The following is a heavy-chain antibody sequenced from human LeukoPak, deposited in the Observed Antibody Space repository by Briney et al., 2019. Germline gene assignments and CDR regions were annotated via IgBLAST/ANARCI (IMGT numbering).Heavy chain of an antibody. CDR2: IYYSGST. Sequence: PSETLSLTCTVSGGSISSGSYYWGWIRQPPGKGLEWTGNIYYSGSTYYNPSLKSRVTISVDTSKNQFSLKLSSVTAADTAVYYCARSGYYDSSGYYLYAFDIWGQGTMVTVSS. J-gene: IGHJ3*02. CDR3: ARSGYYDSSGYYLYAFDI. V-gene: IGHV4-39*01. CDR1: GGSISSGSYY. D-gene: IGHD3-22*01.